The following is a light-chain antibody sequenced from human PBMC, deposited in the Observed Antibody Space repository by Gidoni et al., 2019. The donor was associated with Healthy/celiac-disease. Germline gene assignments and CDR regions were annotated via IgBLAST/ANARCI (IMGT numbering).Light chain of an antibody. J-gene: IGLJ1*01. CDR2: GNS. Sequence: QSVLTQPPSASGAPGQRVTISCTGSSSNIGAGYDVHWYQQLPGTAPKLLISGNSNRPSGVPDRFSGSKSGTSASLAITGLQAEDEADYCCQSYDSSLSGYVFGTGTKVTVL. V-gene: IGLV1-40*01. CDR3: QSYDSSLSGYV. CDR1: SSNIGAGYD.